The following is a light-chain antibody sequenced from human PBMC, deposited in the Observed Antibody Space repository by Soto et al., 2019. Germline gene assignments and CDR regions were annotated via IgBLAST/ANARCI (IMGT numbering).Light chain of an antibody. CDR3: SSYAGSNNTYV. V-gene: IGLV2-8*02. J-gene: IGLJ1*01. CDR2: EVS. CDR1: SSDVDDNNY. Sequence: QSALTQPPSASRSPGQSVTISCTGTSSDVDDNNYVSWYQQHPGKAPKLMIYEVSKRPSGVPDRFSGSKSGNTASLTVSGLQAEDEADYYCSSYAGSNNTYVFGTGTKLTVL.